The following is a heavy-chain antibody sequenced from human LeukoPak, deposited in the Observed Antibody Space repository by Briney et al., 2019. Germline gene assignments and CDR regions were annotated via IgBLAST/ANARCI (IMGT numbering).Heavy chain of an antibody. Sequence: SETLSLTCTVSGGSISSYYWSWIRQPPGKGLEWIGEINHSGSTNYNPSLKSRVTISVDTSKNQFSLKLSSVTAADTAVYYCARHRNQGWFDPWGQGTLVTVSS. D-gene: IGHD1-14*01. CDR1: GGSISSYY. CDR3: ARHRNQGWFDP. J-gene: IGHJ5*02. V-gene: IGHV4-34*01. CDR2: INHSGST.